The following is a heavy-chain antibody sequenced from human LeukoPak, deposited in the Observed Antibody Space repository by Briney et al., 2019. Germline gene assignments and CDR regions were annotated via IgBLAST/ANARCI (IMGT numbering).Heavy chain of an antibody. V-gene: IGHV4-59*01. J-gene: IGHJ5*02. CDR3: ARVTWDYYGSGSYYYNWFDP. CDR2: IYYSGST. CDR1: GGSISSYY. Sequence: SETLSLTCTVSGGSISSYYWSWIRQPPGKGLEWIGYIYYSGSTNYNPSLKSRVTISVDTSKNQFSLKLSSVTAADTAVYYCARVTWDYYGSGSYYYNWFDPWGQGTLVTVSS. D-gene: IGHD3-10*01.